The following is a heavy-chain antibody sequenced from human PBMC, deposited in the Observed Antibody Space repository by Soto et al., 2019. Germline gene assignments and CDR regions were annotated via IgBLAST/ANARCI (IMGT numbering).Heavy chain of an antibody. CDR2: FDPEDGET. J-gene: IGHJ4*02. CDR1: GYTLTELS. D-gene: IGHD3-9*01. Sequence: ASVKVSCKVSGYTLTELSMHWVRQAPGKGLEWMGGFDPEDGETIYAQKFQGRVTMTEDTSTDTAYMELSSLRSEDTAVYYCARDRSVLRYFDWLLYAFDYWGQGTLVTVSS. CDR3: ARDRSVLRYFDWLLYAFDY. V-gene: IGHV1-24*01.